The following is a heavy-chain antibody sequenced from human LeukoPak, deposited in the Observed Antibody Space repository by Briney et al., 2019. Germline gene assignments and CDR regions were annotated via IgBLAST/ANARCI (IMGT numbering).Heavy chain of an antibody. J-gene: IGHJ4*02. V-gene: IGHV4-34*01. D-gene: IGHD4-17*01. CDR1: GGSFSGYY. Sequence: PSETLSLTCAVYGGSFSGYYWSWIRQPPGKGLEWIGEINHSGSTNYNPSLKSRVTISVDTSKNQFSLKLSSVTAADTAVYYCAGGRSTVTTEYYFDYWGQGTLVTVSS. CDR2: INHSGST. CDR3: AGGRSTVTTEYYFDY.